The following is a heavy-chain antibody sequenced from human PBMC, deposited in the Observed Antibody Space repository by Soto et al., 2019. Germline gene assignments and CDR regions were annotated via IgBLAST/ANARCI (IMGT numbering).Heavy chain of an antibody. CDR2: IYWDDDK. CDR1: GFSLSTSGVG. J-gene: IGHJ4*02. CDR3: AHRRLARCSSGWSDYFDY. V-gene: IGHV2-5*02. D-gene: IGHD6-19*01. Sequence: SGPTLVNPTQTLTLTCTFSGFSLSTSGVGVGWIRQPPGKALEWLALIYWDDDKRYSPSLKSRLTITKDTSKNQVVLTMTNMDPVDTATYYCAHRRLARCSSGWSDYFDYWGQGTLVTVSS.